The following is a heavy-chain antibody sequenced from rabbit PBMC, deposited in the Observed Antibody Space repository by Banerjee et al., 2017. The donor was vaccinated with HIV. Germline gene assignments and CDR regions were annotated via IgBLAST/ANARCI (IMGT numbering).Heavy chain of an antibody. Sequence: QSLEESGGDLVKPGASLTLTCTASGFSFSSNYWICWVRQAPGKGLEWIGCIYTGGGNTAYASGAKGRFTISKTSSPTVTLQMTSLTAADTATYFCVRHNSGLRLWGPGTLVTVS. D-gene: IGHD4-1*01. V-gene: IGHV1S40*01. CDR3: VRHNSGLRL. CDR1: GFSFSSNYW. CDR2: IYTGGGNT. J-gene: IGHJ4*01.